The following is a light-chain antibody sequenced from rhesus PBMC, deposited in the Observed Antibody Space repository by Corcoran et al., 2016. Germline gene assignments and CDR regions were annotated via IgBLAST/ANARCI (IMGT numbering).Light chain of an antibody. CDR1: QGISNY. Sequence: DIQMTQSPSSLSASVGDRVTITCRASQGISNYLNWYQQKRGEAPKPLIYCGSDLVAGVPLRFSGYRSGTVYTLTLSSLQPEDVATYYCQQYNDFPVTFGGGTKVDLK. V-gene: IGKV1-66*01. CDR2: CGS. CDR3: QQYNDFPVT. J-gene: IGKJ4*01.